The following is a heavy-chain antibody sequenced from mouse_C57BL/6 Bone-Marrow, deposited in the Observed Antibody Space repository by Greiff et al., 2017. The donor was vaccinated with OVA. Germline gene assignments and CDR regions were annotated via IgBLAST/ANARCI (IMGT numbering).Heavy chain of an antibody. CDR2: IDPENGDT. J-gene: IGHJ1*03. CDR1: GFNIKDDY. V-gene: IGHV14-4*01. Sequence: VQLQQSGAELVRPGASVKLSCTASGFNIKDDYMHWVKQRPEQGLEWIGWIDPENGDTEYASKFQGKATITADTSSNTAYLQLSSLTSEDTAVYYCTGGDWYFDGWGTGTTVTVSS. CDR3: TGGDWYFDG.